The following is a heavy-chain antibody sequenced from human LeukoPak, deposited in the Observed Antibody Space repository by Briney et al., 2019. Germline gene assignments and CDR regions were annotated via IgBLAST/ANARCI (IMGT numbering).Heavy chain of an antibody. D-gene: IGHD2-8*01. CDR1: GFTVSGNY. V-gene: IGHV3-53*01. J-gene: IGHJ5*02. CDR3: AREKGCTNGVCYSRNWFDP. CDR2: IYSGGST. Sequence: GGSLRLSCAAPGFTVSGNYMNWVRQAPGKGLEWVSIIYSGGSTYYADSVKGRFTISRDNSKNTLYLQMNSLRAEDTAVYYCAREKGCTNGVCYSRNWFDPWGQGTLVTVSS.